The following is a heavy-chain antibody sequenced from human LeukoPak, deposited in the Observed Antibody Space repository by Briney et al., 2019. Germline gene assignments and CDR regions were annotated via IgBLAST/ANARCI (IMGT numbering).Heavy chain of an antibody. V-gene: IGHV5-51*01. J-gene: IGHJ4*02. Sequence: GGAPKISFKGSGYRFSSYWIGWGRPVPGEGLGGMVSIYPGYSDTRYRPSFEGPVTISANNSNSTDYLQWRSLKASDADMYYCARISREAMASLYFEYWGQGTLVTVSS. CDR1: GYRFSSYW. D-gene: IGHD5-18*01. CDR2: IYPGYSDT. CDR3: ARISREAMASLYFEY.